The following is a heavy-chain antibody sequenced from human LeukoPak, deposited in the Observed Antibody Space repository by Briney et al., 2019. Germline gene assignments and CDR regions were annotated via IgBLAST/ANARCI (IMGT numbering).Heavy chain of an antibody. V-gene: IGHV4-34*01. CDR1: GGSFSGYY. CDR2: INHSGST. J-gene: IGHJ6*03. D-gene: IGHD3-22*01. Sequence: SETLSLTCAVSGGSFSGYYWSWIRQAPGRGLEWIGEINHSGSTNYNPSLKSRVTISTDTSKNQFSLKLTSVTAADTAMYYCARAGVVAYQLYYLHMDVWGNGTTVTVSS. CDR3: ARAGVVAYQLYYLHMDV.